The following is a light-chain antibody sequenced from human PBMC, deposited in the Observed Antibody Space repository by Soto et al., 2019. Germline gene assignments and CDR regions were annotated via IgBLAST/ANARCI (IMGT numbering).Light chain of an antibody. CDR1: FSDVGGYNY. J-gene: IGLJ3*02. CDR2: DVS. V-gene: IGLV2-14*01. CDR3: SSYRGARTLVV. Sequence: QSALTQPASVSGSPGQSITISCTGSFSDVGGYNYVSWYQQHPGKAPRLIIYDVSHRPSGVSNRFSGTKSDYTASLTISGLQAEDEAEYYCSSYRGARTLVVFGGGTQLTVL.